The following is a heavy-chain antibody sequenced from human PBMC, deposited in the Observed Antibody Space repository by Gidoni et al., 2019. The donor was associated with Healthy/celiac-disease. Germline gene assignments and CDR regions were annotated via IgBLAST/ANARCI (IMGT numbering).Heavy chain of an antibody. J-gene: IGHJ5*02. CDR2: ISAYNGNT. V-gene: IGHV1-18*01. D-gene: IGHD3-10*01. Sequence: QVQLVQSGAEVKKPGASVKVSCKASGYTFTSYGISWVRQAPGQGLEWMGWISAYNGNTNYAQKLQGRVTMTTDTSTSTAYMELRSLRSDDTAVYYCARDPVIRMPVREYYGSGSYPWFDPWGQGTLVTVSS. CDR1: GYTFTSYG. CDR3: ARDPVIRMPVREYYGSGSYPWFDP.